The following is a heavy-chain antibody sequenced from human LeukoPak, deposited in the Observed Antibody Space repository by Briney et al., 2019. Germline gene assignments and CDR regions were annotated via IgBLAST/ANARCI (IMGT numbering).Heavy chain of an antibody. CDR2: IYESGKT. J-gene: IGHJ4*02. V-gene: IGHV4-4*02. CDR1: GGSIGSRNW. D-gene: IGHD3-16*01. CDR3: ARGIGAADF. Sequence: SETLSLTCAVYGGSIGSRNWWSWVRQPPGKGLQWIGEIYESGKTIHNPSLRSRVTMSVDRSKDQLTLKLSSVTAADTAVYYCARGIGAADFWGQGILVTVSS.